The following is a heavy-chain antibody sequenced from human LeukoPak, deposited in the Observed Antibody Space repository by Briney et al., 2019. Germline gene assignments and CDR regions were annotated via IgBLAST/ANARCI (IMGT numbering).Heavy chain of an antibody. CDR2: ISSSSSTI. J-gene: IGHJ4*02. D-gene: IGHD6-13*01. V-gene: IGHV3-48*01. CDR1: GFTFSSYS. CDR3: ARVAHGRAAASPFDY. Sequence: GGSLRLSCAASGFTFSSYSMNWVRQAPGKGLEWVSYISSSSSTIYYADSVKGRFTISRDSAKNSLYLQMNSLRAEDTAVYYCARVAHGRAAASPFDYWGQGTLVTVSS.